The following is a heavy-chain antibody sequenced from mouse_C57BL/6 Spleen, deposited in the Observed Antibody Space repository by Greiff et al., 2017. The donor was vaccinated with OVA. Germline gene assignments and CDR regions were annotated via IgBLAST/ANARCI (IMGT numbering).Heavy chain of an antibody. V-gene: IGHV1-39*01. CDR2: INPNYGTT. D-gene: IGHD1-1*01. CDR3: ARWGYGSSYDYYAMDY. Sequence: VQLKEPGPELVKPGASVKISCKASGYSFTDYYMHWVKQSTGKSLEWIGEINPNYGTTSYNQKFKGKATLTVDKSSSTAYMQHNSLTSEDSAVYYCARWGYGSSYDYYAMDYWGQGTSVTVSS. CDR1: GYSFTDYY. J-gene: IGHJ4*01.